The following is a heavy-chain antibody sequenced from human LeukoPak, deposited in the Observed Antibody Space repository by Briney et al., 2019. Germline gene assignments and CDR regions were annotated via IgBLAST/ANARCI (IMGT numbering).Heavy chain of an antibody. V-gene: IGHV3-73*01. CDR3: YGDYYDSSDGVY. Sequence: GGSLRLSCAASGFTFSGSAMHWVRQASGKGLEWVGRIRSKANSYATAYAASVKGRFTISRDDSKNTAYLQMNSLKTEDTAVYYCYGDYYDSSDGVYWGQGTLVTVSS. CDR2: IRSKANSYAT. CDR1: GFTFSGSA. D-gene: IGHD3-22*01. J-gene: IGHJ4*02.